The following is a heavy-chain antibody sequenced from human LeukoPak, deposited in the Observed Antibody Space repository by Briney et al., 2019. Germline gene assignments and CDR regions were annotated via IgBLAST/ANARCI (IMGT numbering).Heavy chain of an antibody. CDR1: GFTFSSYA. D-gene: IGHD2-2*01. CDR2: ISYDGSNK. Sequence: GGSLRLSCAASGFTFSSYAMHWVRQAPGKGLEWVAVISYDGSNKYYADSVKGRFTISRDKSKNTLYLQMNSLRAEDTAVYYCARGAYCSSTSCYDPQGYWGQGTLVTVSS. V-gene: IGHV3-30-3*01. CDR3: ARGAYCSSTSCYDPQGY. J-gene: IGHJ4*02.